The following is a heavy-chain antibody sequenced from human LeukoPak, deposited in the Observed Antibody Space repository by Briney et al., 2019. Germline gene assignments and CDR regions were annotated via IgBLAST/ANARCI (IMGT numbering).Heavy chain of an antibody. CDR3: AKNEFYPIRTPSDY. Sequence: GGSLRLSCAVSGFTFSSYAMSWVRQAPGKGLEWVSAISGSGGSTYYADSVKGRFTIFRDNSKNTLYLQMNSLRAEDTAVYYCAKNEFYPIRTPSDYWGQGTLVTVSS. CDR1: GFTFSSYA. D-gene: IGHD2-2*01. V-gene: IGHV3-23*01. J-gene: IGHJ4*02. CDR2: ISGSGGST.